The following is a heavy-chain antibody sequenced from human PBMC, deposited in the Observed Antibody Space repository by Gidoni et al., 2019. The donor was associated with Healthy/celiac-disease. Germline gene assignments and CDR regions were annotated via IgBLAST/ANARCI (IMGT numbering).Heavy chain of an antibody. CDR1: GGSISSSSYY. V-gene: IGHV4-39*01. CDR2: IYYSGST. Sequence: QLQLQESGPGLVKHSETLSLTCTVSGGSISSSSYYWGWIRQPPGKGLEWIGSIYYSGSTYYNPSLKSRVTISVDTSKNQFSLKLSSVTAADTAVYYCARGRLAAAGSDYWGQGTLVTVSS. J-gene: IGHJ4*02. CDR3: ARGRLAAAGSDY. D-gene: IGHD6-13*01.